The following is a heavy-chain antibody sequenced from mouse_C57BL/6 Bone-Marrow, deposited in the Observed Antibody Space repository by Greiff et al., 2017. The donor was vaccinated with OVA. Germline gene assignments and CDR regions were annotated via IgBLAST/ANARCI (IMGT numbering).Heavy chain of an antibody. V-gene: IGHV2-2*01. CDR1: GFSLTSYG. Sequence: VQLQQSGPGLVQPSQSLSITCTVSGFSLTSYGVHWVRQSPGKGLAWLGVIWSGGSTDYNAAFISRLSISKDNSKSQVFSKMNSLQADDTAIDYCARDYDYDGAWFAYWGQGTLVTVSA. D-gene: IGHD2-4*01. CDR2: IWSGGST. J-gene: IGHJ3*01. CDR3: ARDYDYDGAWFAY.